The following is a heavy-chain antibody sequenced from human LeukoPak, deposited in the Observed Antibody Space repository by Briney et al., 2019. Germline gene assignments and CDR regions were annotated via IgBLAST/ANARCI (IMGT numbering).Heavy chain of an antibody. CDR3: AREIAAAGTFDY. Sequence: SETLSLTCAVSGCSISSGGYSWSWIRQPPGKGLEWIGYIYHSGSTYYNPSLKSRVTISVDRSKNQFSLKLSSVTAADTAVYYCAREIAAAGTFDYWGQGTLVTVSS. J-gene: IGHJ4*02. CDR1: GCSISSGGYS. V-gene: IGHV4-30-2*01. D-gene: IGHD6-13*01. CDR2: IYHSGST.